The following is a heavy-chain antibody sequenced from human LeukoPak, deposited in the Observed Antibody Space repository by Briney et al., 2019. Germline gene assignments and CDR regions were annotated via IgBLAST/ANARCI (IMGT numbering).Heavy chain of an antibody. J-gene: IGHJ4*02. D-gene: IGHD3-3*01. CDR2: INWNGGST. CDR3: ARRRIRFLEWEPFDY. CDR1: GFTFDDYG. V-gene: IGHV3-20*04. Sequence: PGGPLRLSCAASGFTFDDYGMSWVRQAPGKGLEWVSGINWNGGSTGYADSVKGRFTISRDNAKNSLYLQMNSLRAEDTALYYYARRRIRFLEWEPFDYWGQGTLVTVSS.